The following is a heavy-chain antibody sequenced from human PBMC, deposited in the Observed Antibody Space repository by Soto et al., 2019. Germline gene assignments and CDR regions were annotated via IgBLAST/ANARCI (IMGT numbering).Heavy chain of an antibody. D-gene: IGHD6-13*01. CDR2: IIPIFGTA. CDR3: ARGNSSSWDPRRDYYGMDV. V-gene: IGHV1-69*01. CDR1: GGTFSSYA. J-gene: IGHJ6*02. Sequence: QVQLVQSGAEVKKPGSSVKVSCKASGGTFSSYAITWVRQAPGQGLDWMGGIIPIFGTANYAQKFQGRVTITADESTNTAYMELSSLRSEDTAVYYCARGNSSSWDPRRDYYGMDVWGQGTTVTVSS.